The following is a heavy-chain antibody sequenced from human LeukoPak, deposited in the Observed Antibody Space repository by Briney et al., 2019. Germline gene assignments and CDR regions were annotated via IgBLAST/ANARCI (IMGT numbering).Heavy chain of an antibody. J-gene: IGHJ5*02. CDR1: GGSISSGGYS. D-gene: IGHD3-10*01. CDR3: ARAGSGSYYGWFDP. V-gene: IGHV4-30-2*01. CDR2: IYHSGST. Sequence: PSETLSLTCAVSGGSISSGGYSWSWIRQPPGKGLEWIGYIYHSGSTYYNPSLKSRVTISVDRSKNQFSLKLSSVTAADTAVYYCARAGSGSYYGWFDPWGQGTLVTVSS.